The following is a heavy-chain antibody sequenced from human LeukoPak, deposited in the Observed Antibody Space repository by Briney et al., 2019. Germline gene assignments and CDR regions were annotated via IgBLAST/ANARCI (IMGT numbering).Heavy chain of an antibody. V-gene: IGHV3-30*03. D-gene: IGHD6-19*01. Sequence: PGGSLRLSCAASGFTFSSYGMHWVRQAPGKGLEWVAVTSYDGSNKYYADSVKGRFTISRDNSKNTLYLQMNSLRAEDTAVYYCASVGVAGGVYFDYWGQGTLVTVSS. CDR1: GFTFSSYG. CDR2: TSYDGSNK. J-gene: IGHJ4*02. CDR3: ASVGVAGGVYFDY.